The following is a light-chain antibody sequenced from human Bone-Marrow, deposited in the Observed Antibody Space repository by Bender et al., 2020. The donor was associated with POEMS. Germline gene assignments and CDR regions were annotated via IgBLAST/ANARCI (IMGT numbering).Light chain of an antibody. CDR1: SSDVGGYDY. CDR3: SSYTSSNTLV. CDR2: EGS. Sequence: QSALTQPPSASGSPGQSVTISCTGTSSDVGGYDYVSWFQQHPGKAPKLIIYEGSKRPSGVSNRFSGSKSGNTASLTISGLQAEDEADYYCSSYTSSNTLVFGGGTKLTVL. J-gene: IGLJ3*02. V-gene: IGLV2-14*01.